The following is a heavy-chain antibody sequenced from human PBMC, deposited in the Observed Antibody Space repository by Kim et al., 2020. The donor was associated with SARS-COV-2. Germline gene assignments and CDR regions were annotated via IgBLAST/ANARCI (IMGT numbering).Heavy chain of an antibody. CDR3: ARPRGYFDL. CDR1: GGSFSGYY. Sequence: SETLSLTCAVYGGSFSGYYWSWIRQPPGKGLAWIGEINHSGSTNYNPSLKSRVTISVDTSKNQFSLKLSSVTAADTAVYYCARPRGYFDLWGRGTLVTVSS. CDR2: INHSGST. J-gene: IGHJ2*01. V-gene: IGHV4-34*01.